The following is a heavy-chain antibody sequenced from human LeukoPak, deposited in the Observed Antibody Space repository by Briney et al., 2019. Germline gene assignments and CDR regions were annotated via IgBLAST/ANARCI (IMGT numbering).Heavy chain of an antibody. D-gene: IGHD6-19*01. CDR3: ARVTRAVFDY. Sequence: PSETLSLTCTVSGGSISSGGYYWNWIRPPPGKGLEWIGYIYYSGSTYYNPSLKSRITISVDTSKNQFSLKLSSVTAADTAVCYCARVTRAVFDYWGQGTLVTVSS. CDR1: GGSISSGGYY. J-gene: IGHJ4*02. CDR2: IYYSGST. V-gene: IGHV4-31*03.